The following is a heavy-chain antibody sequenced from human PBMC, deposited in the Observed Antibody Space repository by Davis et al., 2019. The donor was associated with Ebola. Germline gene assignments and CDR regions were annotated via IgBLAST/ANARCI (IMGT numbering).Heavy chain of an antibody. V-gene: IGHV3-33*01. CDR3: ARDETCNDGRHGKTRWFDP. D-gene: IGHD4-11*01. Sequence: PGGSLRLSCAASGFTFSCYGMHWVRQAPGKGLEWVALIWFDGTNEYYADSVKGRFTISRDNSKNTLYLQMNSLRAEDTAMYYCARDETCNDGRHGKTRWFDPWGQGTLVTVSS. J-gene: IGHJ5*02. CDR2: IWFDGTNE. CDR1: GFTFSCYG.